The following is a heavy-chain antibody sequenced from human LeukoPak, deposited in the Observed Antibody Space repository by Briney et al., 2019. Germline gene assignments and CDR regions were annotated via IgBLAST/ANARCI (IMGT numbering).Heavy chain of an antibody. CDR1: GGTFSSYA. CDR3: AREQAYYDFWSGYYFDY. D-gene: IGHD3-3*01. V-gene: IGHV1-69*04. Sequence: SVKVSCKASGGTFSSYAISWVRQAPGQGLEWMGRIIPILGIANYAQEFQGRVTITADKSTSTAYMELSSLRSEDTAVYYCAREQAYYDFWSGYYFDYWGQGTLVTVSS. CDR2: IIPILGIA. J-gene: IGHJ4*02.